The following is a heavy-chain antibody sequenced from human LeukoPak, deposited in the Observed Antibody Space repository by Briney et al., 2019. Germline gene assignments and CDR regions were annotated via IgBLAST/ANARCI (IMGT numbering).Heavy chain of an antibody. Sequence: PSETLSLTCIVSGGSISNYYWSWIRQPPGKGLEWIGYIYYSGSTNYNPSLKSRVTISVDTSKNQFSLKLSSVTAADTAVYYCARSPRYYYDSSGYYNNWFDPWGQGTLVTVSS. CDR1: GGSISNYY. CDR3: ARSPRYYYDSSGYYNNWFDP. D-gene: IGHD3-22*01. V-gene: IGHV4-59*08. CDR2: IYYSGST. J-gene: IGHJ5*02.